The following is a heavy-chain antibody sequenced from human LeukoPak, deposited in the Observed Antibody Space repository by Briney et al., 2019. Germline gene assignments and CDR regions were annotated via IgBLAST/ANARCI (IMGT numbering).Heavy chain of an antibody. Sequence: GGSLRLSCVASRFTFSNYWMSWVRQAPGKGLEWVANINQDGSKKRYADSMKGRFTISRDNAKESLYLQMNSLRAEDTAVYYCARENKGEELELLYYYYGMDVWGQGTTVTVSS. CDR3: ARENKGEELELLYYYYGMDV. V-gene: IGHV3-7*01. J-gene: IGHJ6*02. CDR2: INQDGSKK. D-gene: IGHD1-7*01. CDR1: RFTFSNYW.